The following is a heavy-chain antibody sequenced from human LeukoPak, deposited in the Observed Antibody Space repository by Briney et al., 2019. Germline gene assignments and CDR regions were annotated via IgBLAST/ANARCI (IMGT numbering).Heavy chain of an antibody. D-gene: IGHD3-22*01. CDR1: GGSISSYY. CDR2: IYYSGST. J-gene: IGHJ4*02. CDR3: ARVTGYMIGDYFDY. V-gene: IGHV4-59*01. Sequence: SETLSLTCTVSGGSISSYYWSWIRQPPGKGLEWIGYIYYSGSTNYNPSLKSRVTISVKTSKNQFSLKLSSVTAADTAIYYCARVTGYMIGDYFDYWGQGTLVTVSS.